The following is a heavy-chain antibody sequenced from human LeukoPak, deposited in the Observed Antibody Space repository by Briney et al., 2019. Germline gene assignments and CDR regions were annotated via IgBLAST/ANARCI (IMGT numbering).Heavy chain of an antibody. Sequence: GGSLRLSCAASGFTFSSYSMNWVRQAPGKGLEWVSSISSSSSYIYYADSVKGRFTISRDNSKNTLYLQMNSLRAEDTAVYYCARDPNRHYGFTYYFDYWGQGTLVTVSS. J-gene: IGHJ4*02. CDR2: ISSSSSYI. D-gene: IGHD3-10*01. V-gene: IGHV3-21*01. CDR3: ARDPNRHYGFTYYFDY. CDR1: GFTFSSYS.